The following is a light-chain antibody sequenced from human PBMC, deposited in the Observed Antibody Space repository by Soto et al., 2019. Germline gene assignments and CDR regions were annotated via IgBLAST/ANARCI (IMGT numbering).Light chain of an antibody. CDR3: QQYHSYPFT. Sequence: DIQMTQSPSTLSASVGDRLSITCRASQSITNWLAWYQQKPGKAPKLLIYKASSLQSEVPSRFSGSASGPEFTLTISSLQPDDFATSYCQQYHSYPFTFGPGTKVDIK. J-gene: IGKJ3*01. CDR2: KAS. CDR1: QSITNW. V-gene: IGKV1-5*03.